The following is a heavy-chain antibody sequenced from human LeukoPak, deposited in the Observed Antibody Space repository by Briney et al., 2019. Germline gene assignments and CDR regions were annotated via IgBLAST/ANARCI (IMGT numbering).Heavy chain of an antibody. CDR3: ARGGNWFDP. CDR1: GXTFSSYE. CDR2: ISSSGGTI. J-gene: IGHJ5*02. V-gene: IGHV3-48*03. Sequence: GGSLRLSCAASGXTFSSYEMNWVRQAPGKGLECVSYISSSGGTISYADSVKGRFTISRDNAKNALYLQMNSLRAEDTANYYCARGGNWFDPWGQGTLVTVSS. D-gene: IGHD3-16*01.